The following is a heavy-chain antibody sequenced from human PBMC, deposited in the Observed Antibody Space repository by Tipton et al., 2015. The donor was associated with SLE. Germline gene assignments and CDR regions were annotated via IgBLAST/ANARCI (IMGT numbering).Heavy chain of an antibody. CDR2: IYTSGST. Sequence: TLSLTCTVSGGSISSYYWSWIRQPAGKGQEWIGRIYTSGSTNYNPSLKSRVTMSVDTSKNQFSLKLSSVTAADTAVYYCARGDPGSSSWYAPPFGYWGQGTLVTVSS. D-gene: IGHD6-13*01. J-gene: IGHJ4*02. V-gene: IGHV4-4*07. CDR1: GGSISSYY. CDR3: ARGDPGSSSWYAPPFGY.